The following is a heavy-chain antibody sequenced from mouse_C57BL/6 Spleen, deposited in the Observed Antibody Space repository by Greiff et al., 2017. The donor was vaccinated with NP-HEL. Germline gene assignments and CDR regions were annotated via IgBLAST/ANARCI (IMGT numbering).Heavy chain of an antibody. CDR3: ARGEYYAMDY. CDR2: INPNNGGT. CDR1: GYTFTDYN. J-gene: IGHJ4*01. V-gene: IGHV1-18*01. Sequence: VQLQQSGPELVKPGASVKIPCKASGYTFTDYNMDWVKQSHGKSLEWIGDINPNNGGTIYNQKFKGKATLTVDTSSSTAYMELRSLTSEDTAVYYCARGEYYAMDYWGQGASVTVSS.